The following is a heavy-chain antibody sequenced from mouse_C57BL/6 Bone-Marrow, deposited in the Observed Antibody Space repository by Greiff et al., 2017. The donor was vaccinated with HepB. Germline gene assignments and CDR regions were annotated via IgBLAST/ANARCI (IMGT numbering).Heavy chain of an antibody. CDR1: GFSFNTYA. CDR3: VRHKHYYGRDYAMDY. CDR2: IRSKSNNYAT. Sequence: EVQGVESGGGLVQPKGSLKLSCAASGFSFNTYAMNWVRQAPGKGLEWVARIRSKSNNYATYYADSVKDRFTISRDDSESMLYLQMNNLKTEDTAMYYCVRHKHYYGRDYAMDYWGQGTSVTVSS. D-gene: IGHD1-1*01. V-gene: IGHV10-1*01. J-gene: IGHJ4*01.